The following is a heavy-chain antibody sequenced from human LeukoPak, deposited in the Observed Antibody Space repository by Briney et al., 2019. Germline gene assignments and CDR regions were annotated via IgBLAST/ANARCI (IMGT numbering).Heavy chain of an antibody. CDR3: ARENYCNGGSCYAEAFEI. Sequence: SETLSLTCTVSGASISSSNYYWGWIRQPPGKGLEWIADIHYSGGTYYNPSLKNRVTISVDTSENQFSLKPSSVTTADTAVYFCARENYCNGGSCYAEAFEIWGQGTLVTVSS. J-gene: IGHJ3*02. CDR1: GASISSSNYY. V-gene: IGHV4-39*07. D-gene: IGHD2-15*01. CDR2: IHYSGGT.